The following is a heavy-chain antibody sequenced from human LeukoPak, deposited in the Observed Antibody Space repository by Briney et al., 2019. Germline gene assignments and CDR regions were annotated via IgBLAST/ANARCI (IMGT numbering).Heavy chain of an antibody. D-gene: IGHD3-9*01. V-gene: IGHV4-59*01. CDR3: ARGGALFCLGG. J-gene: IGHJ4*02. CDR2: IYYSGST. CDR1: GGSISSYY. Sequence: SETLSLTCTVSGGSISSYYWNWIRQPPGKGLEWIGYIYYSGSTNYNPSLKSRVTISLDTSKNQFSLKLSSVTAADTAVYYCARGGALFCLGGWGQGALVTVSS.